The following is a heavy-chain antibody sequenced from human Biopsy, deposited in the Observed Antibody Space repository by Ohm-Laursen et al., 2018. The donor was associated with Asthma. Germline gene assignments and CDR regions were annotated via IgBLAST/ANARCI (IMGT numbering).Heavy chain of an antibody. CDR1: GFSFSRYG. Sequence: SLRLSCTASGFSFSRYGMHWVRQAPDKGLEWVAVISFDGSNKYYGDSVKGRFTIARDNSKNTVYLQMNSLRAEDTAVYYFASYEVVTAILPMDVWGQGTTVTVSS. D-gene: IGHD2-21*02. J-gene: IGHJ6*02. V-gene: IGHV3-30*03. CDR3: ASYEVVTAILPMDV. CDR2: ISFDGSNK.